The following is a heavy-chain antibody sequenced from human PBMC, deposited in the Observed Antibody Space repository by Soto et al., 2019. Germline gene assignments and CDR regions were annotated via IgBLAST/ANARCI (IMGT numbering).Heavy chain of an antibody. J-gene: IGHJ2*01. CDR2: ISYDGSNK. V-gene: IGHV3-30-3*01. D-gene: IGHD3-3*01. Sequence: PDKGMEWVAVISYDGSNKYYADSVKGRFTISRDNSKNTLHLQMNSLRAEDTAVYYCAIGFFLQGVDGIRDTVPVSAFLLNRSSDL. CDR3: AIGFFLQGVDGIRDTVPVSAFLLNRSSDL.